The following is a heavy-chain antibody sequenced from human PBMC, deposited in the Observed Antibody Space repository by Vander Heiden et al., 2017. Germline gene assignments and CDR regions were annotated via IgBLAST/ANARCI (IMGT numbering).Heavy chain of an antibody. CDR2: ISGSGGST. J-gene: IGHJ4*02. Sequence: EVQLLASGGGLVQPGGSLRLSCPASGFPCSSYALSWVRQAPGKGLEWVSAISGSGGSTYYADSVKGRFTISRDNSKNTLYLQMNSLRAEDTAVYYCAKDQYSRPYYFDYWGQGTLVTVSS. V-gene: IGHV3-23*01. CDR3: AKDQYSRPYYFDY. D-gene: IGHD6-6*01. CDR1: GFPCSSYA.